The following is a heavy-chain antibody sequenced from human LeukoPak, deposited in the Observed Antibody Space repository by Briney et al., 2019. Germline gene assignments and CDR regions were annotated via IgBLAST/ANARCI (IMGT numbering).Heavy chain of an antibody. Sequence: GGSLRLSCAASGFTFSDYYMSWIRQAPGKGLEWVSYISSSGSTIYYADSVKGRFTISRDNAKNSLYLQMNSLRAEDTAVYYCVRRCSGGSCFTYYFDYWGQGTLVTVSS. CDR1: GFTFSDYY. J-gene: IGHJ4*02. CDR2: ISSSGSTI. V-gene: IGHV3-11*01. D-gene: IGHD2-15*01. CDR3: VRRCSGGSCFTYYFDY.